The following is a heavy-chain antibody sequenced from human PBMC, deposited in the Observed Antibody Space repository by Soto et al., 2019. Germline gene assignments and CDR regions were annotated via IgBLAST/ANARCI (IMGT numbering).Heavy chain of an antibody. CDR3: ARDSAFSFDY. V-gene: IGHV3-48*01. J-gene: IGHJ4*02. CDR2: IRSSDRTI. CDR1: GFSFSTYS. Sequence: EVQLVESGGGLVQPGGSMRLSCPVSGFSFSTYSMNWVRQAPGKGLEWVSYIRSSDRTIYYADSVKGRFTISSDNAENSLYLQMNSLRAEDTAVYYCARDSAFSFDYWGQGALVTVSS.